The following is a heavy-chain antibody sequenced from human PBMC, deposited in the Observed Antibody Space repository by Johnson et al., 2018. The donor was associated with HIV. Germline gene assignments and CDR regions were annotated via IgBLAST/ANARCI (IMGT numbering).Heavy chain of an antibody. V-gene: IGHV3-30-3*01. CDR3: ARGLTYYYDALDI. CDR2: ISYDGSNK. Sequence: QVQLMESGGGLVKPGGSLRLSCAASGFTFSDYYMSWIRQAPGKGLEWVAVISYDGSNKYYADSVKGRFTISRDNSKKSLYLQMNSLGAEDTAVYSCARGLTYYYDALDIWGRGTMVTVSS. D-gene: IGHD3-10*01. J-gene: IGHJ3*02. CDR1: GFTFSDYY.